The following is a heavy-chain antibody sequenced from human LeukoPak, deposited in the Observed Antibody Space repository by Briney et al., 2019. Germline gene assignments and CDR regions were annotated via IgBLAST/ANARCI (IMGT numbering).Heavy chain of an antibody. J-gene: IGHJ3*02. D-gene: IGHD3-22*01. V-gene: IGHV3-30*02. CDR2: IRYDGSNK. CDR3: AKDLVWGYDSNTRGAFDI. Sequence: GGSLRLSCAASGFTFSSYGMHWVRQAPGKGLEWVAFIRYDGSNKYYADSVKGRFTISRDNSKNTLYLQMNSLRAEDTAVYYCAKDLVWGYDSNTRGAFDIWGQGTMVTVSS. CDR1: GFTFSSYG.